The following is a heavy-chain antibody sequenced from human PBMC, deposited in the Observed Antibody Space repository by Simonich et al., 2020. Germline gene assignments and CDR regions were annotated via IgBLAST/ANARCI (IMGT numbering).Heavy chain of an antibody. V-gene: IGHV3-7*01. D-gene: IGHD3-10*01. Sequence: EVQLVESGGGLVQPGGSLRLSCAASGFTFSSYWMSWVRQAPGKGLEWVANIKKDGREKYYVDSVKGRFTISRDNAKNSLYLQMNSLRAEDTAVYYCARDREVYGSGSYYNYWGQGTLVTVSS. CDR1: GFTFSSYW. CDR3: ARDREVYGSGSYYNY. CDR2: IKKDGREK. J-gene: IGHJ4*02.